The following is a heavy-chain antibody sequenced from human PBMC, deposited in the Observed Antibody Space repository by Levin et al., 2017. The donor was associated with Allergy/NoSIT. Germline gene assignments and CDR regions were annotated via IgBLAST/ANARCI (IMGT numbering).Heavy chain of an antibody. D-gene: IGHD5-12*01. CDR3: ARDGSYSGYDQMGLYYYYGMDV. Sequence: RSGGSLRLSCAASGFTFSSYSMNWVRQAPGKGLEWVSYISSSSSTIYYADSVKGRFTISRDNAKNSLYLQMNSLRDEDTAVYYCARDGSYSGYDQMGLYYYYGMDVWGQGTTVTVSS. J-gene: IGHJ6*02. CDR1: GFTFSSYS. CDR2: ISSSSSTI. V-gene: IGHV3-48*02.